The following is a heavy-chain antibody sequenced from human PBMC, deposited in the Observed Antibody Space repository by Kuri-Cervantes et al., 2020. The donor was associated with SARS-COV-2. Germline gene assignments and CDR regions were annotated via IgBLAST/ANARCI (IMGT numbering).Heavy chain of an antibody. D-gene: IGHD2-2*01. CDR1: GGTFSSYA. V-gene: IGHV1-69*13. Sequence: SVKVSCKTSGGTFSSYAINWVRHAPGQGLEWMGGIIPIFGTANYAQKFQDRVTVTADESTTTAYMELSSLRSEDTAVYYCARDTKPGLCSSTNCYVFGFDPWGQGTLVTVSS. J-gene: IGHJ5*02. CDR3: ARDTKPGLCSSTNCYVFGFDP. CDR2: IIPIFGTA.